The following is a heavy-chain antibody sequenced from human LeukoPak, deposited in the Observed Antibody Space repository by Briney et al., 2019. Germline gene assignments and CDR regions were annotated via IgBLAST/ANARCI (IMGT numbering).Heavy chain of an antibody. CDR2: IKPNSGGT. J-gene: IGHJ4*02. CDR1: GYTFTGYY. CDR3: ARGYSSGWPPISPLDY. D-gene: IGHD6-19*01. V-gene: IGHV1-2*04. Sequence: ASVKVSCKASGYTFTGYYMHWVRQAPGQGLEWMGWIKPNSGGTNYAQKFQGWVTMTRDTSISTAYMELSRLRSDDTAVYYCARGYSSGWPPISPLDYWGQGTLVTVSS.